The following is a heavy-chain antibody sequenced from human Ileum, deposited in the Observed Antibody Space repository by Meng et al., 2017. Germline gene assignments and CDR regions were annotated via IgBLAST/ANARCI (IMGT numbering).Heavy chain of an antibody. V-gene: IGHV3-74*01. J-gene: IGHJ4*02. CDR1: GFTFSGTW. Sequence: ESGVGRGQAGGVLRLAWAASGFTFSGTWMHWVRQAPGKGLVWVARINNDGSYTDYVDSVKGRFTISRDNTKNTLYLQMTDLRAEDTAVYYCVKDWGGAGALDYWGQGSLVTVSS. D-gene: IGHD3-16*01. CDR3: VKDWGGAGALDY. CDR2: INNDGSYT.